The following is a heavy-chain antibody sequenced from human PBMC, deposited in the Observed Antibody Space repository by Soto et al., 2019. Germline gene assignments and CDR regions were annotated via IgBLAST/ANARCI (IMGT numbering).Heavy chain of an antibody. V-gene: IGHV3-15*01. D-gene: IGHD2-15*01. Sequence: EVQPVESGGGLVKPGGSLRLSCAASGFTFSNAWMSWVRQAPGKGLEWVGRIKSKTDGGTTDYAAPVKGRFTISRDDSKNTLYLQMNSLKTEDTAVYDCTVCSGGSCYAARGYYYYMDVWGKGTTVTVSS. CDR1: GFTFSNAW. CDR2: IKSKTDGGTT. CDR3: TVCSGGSCYAARGYYYYMDV. J-gene: IGHJ6*03.